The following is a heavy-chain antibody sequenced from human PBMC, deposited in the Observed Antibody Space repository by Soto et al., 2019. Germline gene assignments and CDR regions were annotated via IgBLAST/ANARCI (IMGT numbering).Heavy chain of an antibody. J-gene: IGHJ6*02. CDR1: GYTFTSYG. D-gene: IGHD3-9*01. CDR3: ARDYGVLRYFDWLKEDYYGMDV. V-gene: IGHV1-46*03. CDR2: INPSGGST. Sequence: GASVKVSCKASGYTFTSYGISWVRQAPGQGLEWMGIINPSGGSTSYAQKFQGRVTMTRDTSTSTVYMELSSLRSEDTAVYYCARDYGVLRYFDWLKEDYYGMDVWGQGTTVTVSS.